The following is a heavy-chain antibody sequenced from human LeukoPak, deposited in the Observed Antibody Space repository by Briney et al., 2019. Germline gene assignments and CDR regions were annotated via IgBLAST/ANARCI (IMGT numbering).Heavy chain of an antibody. V-gene: IGHV5-51*01. CDR1: GYLFTSYW. Sequence: GESLKISFKGSGYLFTSYWIGWVRPVPGKGLEWMGIIYPGDSETRYSPSLQGQVTISADKSISTAYLQWSTLKASDTAMYYCARVLCTGGCCYFDYWGQGTLVTVSS. D-gene: IGHD2-8*02. CDR2: IYPGDSET. CDR3: ARVLCTGGCCYFDY. J-gene: IGHJ4*02.